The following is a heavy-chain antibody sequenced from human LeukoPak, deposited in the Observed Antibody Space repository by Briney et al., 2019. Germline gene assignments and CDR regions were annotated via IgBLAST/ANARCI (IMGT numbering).Heavy chain of an antibody. CDR1: GFTFLDYA. CDR3: ARAIYSRRGSYFEH. Sequence: GGALRLSCVASGFTFLDYAMHGGRQVPGRGLAWASLIRGDGGSRYNADSVKGRFTISRDKSKNSLYLQMNSLRTEDTALYYCARAIYSRRGSYFEHWGQGTLVTVSS. D-gene: IGHD2-15*01. CDR2: IRGDGGSR. J-gene: IGHJ1*01. V-gene: IGHV3-43*02.